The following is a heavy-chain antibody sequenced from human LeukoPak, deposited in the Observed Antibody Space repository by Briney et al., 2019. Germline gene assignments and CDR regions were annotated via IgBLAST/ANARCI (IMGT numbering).Heavy chain of an antibody. CDR1: GFMFRNYA. J-gene: IGHJ4*02. CDR2: IIASGGTT. V-gene: IGHV3-23*01. CDR3: ANEDDYVAY. Sequence: GGSLRLSCAASGFMFRNYAMDWVRQAPGKGLEWVSAIIASGGTTYYADSVKGRFTISRDNSKNTLFLQMNSLRAEDTAVYYCANEDDYVAYWGQGTLVTVSS.